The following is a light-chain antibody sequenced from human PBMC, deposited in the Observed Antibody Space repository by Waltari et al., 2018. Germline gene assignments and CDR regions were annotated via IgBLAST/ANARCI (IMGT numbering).Light chain of an antibody. CDR1: NIGAYR. J-gene: IGLJ1*01. CDR2: YDS. Sequence: SYVLPQPASVSVAPGKTARITCGGANIGAYRVHWYQQKPGQAPVLVMSYDSVRRSGLPGRFSGYNSWNTATLTISRVEAGDEATYYCQVWHAAIDPGVFGSGTAVTV. V-gene: IGLV3-21*04. CDR3: QVWHAAIDPGV.